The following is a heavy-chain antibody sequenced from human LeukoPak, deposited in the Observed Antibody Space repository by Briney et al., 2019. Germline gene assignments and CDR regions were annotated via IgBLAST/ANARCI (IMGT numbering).Heavy chain of an antibody. CDR2: IYHSGST. D-gene: IGHD3-10*01. J-gene: IGHJ4*02. V-gene: IGHV4-39*07. Sequence: SETLSLTCTVSGGSISSSSYYWGWIRQPPGKGLEWIGSIYHSGSTYYNPSLKSRVTISVDTSKNQFSLKLSSVTAADTAVYYCARGSGSWVDYWGQGTLVTVSS. CDR3: ARGSGSWVDY. CDR1: GGSISSSSYY.